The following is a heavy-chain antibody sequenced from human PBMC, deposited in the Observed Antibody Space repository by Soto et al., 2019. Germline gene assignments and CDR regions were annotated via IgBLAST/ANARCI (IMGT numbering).Heavy chain of an antibody. Sequence: QVQLVTSGAEVKKPGSSVTVSCKASGGTFSSYTISWVRQAPGQGLEWMGRLIPILGIANYAQKFQGRVTITADKSTSTAYMELSILRSEDTAVYYCARSDEPNISAGMDVWGQGTTVTVSS. V-gene: IGHV1-69*02. CDR3: ARSDEPNISAGMDV. CDR1: GGTFSSYT. CDR2: LIPILGIA. J-gene: IGHJ6*02.